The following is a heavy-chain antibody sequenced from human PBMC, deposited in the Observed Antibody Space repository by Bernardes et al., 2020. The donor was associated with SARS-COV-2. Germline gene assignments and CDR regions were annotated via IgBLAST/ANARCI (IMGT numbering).Heavy chain of an antibody. CDR2: IHTSGGST. CDR3: ARDYYSNSGYYLGYYYGMDV. J-gene: IGHJ6*02. D-gene: IGHD3-22*01. Sequence: VTVARQAPGYTFTCDYMRWVRQDSGQGLEWIGLIHTSGGSTSSAQKFKGRVTMARDTSTSTVYMELTSLRSEDTTVYYCARDYYSNSGYYLGYYYGMDVWGQGTTVTVSS. V-gene: IGHV1-46*01. CDR1: GYTFTCDY.